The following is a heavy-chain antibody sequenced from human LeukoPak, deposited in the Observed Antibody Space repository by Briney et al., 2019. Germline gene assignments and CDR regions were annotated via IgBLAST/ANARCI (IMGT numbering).Heavy chain of an antibody. CDR3: ARDSCGGGSCYPGY. V-gene: IGHV4-61*01. Sequence: PSETLSLTCTVSGGSVSSGSYYWSWIRQPPGKGLEWIGYIYYSGSTNYIPSLKSRVTISVDTSKNQFSLKLSSVTAADTAVYYCARDSCGGGSCYPGYWGQGTLVTVSS. CDR2: IYYSGST. D-gene: IGHD2-15*01. J-gene: IGHJ4*02. CDR1: GGSVSSGSYY.